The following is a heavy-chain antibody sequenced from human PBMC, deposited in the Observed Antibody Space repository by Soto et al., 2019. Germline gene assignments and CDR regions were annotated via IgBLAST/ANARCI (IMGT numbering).Heavy chain of an antibody. CDR3: VRILTGTTN. CDR1: GFTFSSYS. CDR2: ISTSGTI. V-gene: IGHV3-48*02. D-gene: IGHD1-20*01. J-gene: IGHJ4*02. Sequence: PGGSLRLSCVVSGFTFSSYSMNWVRQAPGKGLEWVSYISTSGTIYYADSMKGRFTISRDNAKNSLYLQMNSLRDEDTAVYCCVRILTGTTNWGQGTLVTVSS.